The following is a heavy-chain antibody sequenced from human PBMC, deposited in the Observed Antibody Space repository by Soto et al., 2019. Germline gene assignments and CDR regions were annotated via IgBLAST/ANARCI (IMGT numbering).Heavy chain of an antibody. CDR2: IWYDGSNK. CDR3: AREKVREYYYDSSGYSYFDY. D-gene: IGHD3-22*01. J-gene: IGHJ4*02. CDR1: GFTFSSYG. V-gene: IGHV3-33*01. Sequence: GGSLRLSCAASGFTFSSYGMHWVRQAPGKGLEWVAVIWYDGSNKYYADSVKGRFTISRDNSKNTLYLQMNSLRAEDTAVYYCAREKVREYYYDSSGYSYFDYWGQGTLVTVSS.